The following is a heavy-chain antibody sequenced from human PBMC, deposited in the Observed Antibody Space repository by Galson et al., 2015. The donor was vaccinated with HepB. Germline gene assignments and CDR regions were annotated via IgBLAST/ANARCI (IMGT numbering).Heavy chain of an antibody. D-gene: IGHD4-23*01. V-gene: IGHV1-24*01. CDR1: GYTLAELS. CDR2: FDPEDGET. J-gene: IGHJ6*02. CDR3: ATDQGYGGNSAPFSRYYYYGMDV. Sequence: SVKVSCKVSGYTLAELSMHWVRQAPGKGLEWMGGFDPEDGETIYAQKFQGRVTMTEDTSTDTAYMELSSLRSEDTAVYYCATDQGYGGNSAPFSRYYYYGMDVWGQGTTVTVSS.